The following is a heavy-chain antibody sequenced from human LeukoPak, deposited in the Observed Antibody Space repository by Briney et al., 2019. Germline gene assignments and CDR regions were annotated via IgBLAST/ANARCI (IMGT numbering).Heavy chain of an antibody. Sequence: ASVKVSCKASGYTFTNYGITWVRQAPGQGLEWMGWISVDNGNTNYAQKFQGRVTLTTDTSTTTAYMELRSLRSDDTAVYYCAREAYCGGDCYLQPFDYWGQGTLVTVSS. CDR3: AREAYCGGDCYLQPFDY. D-gene: IGHD2-21*02. J-gene: IGHJ4*02. V-gene: IGHV1-18*01. CDR2: ISVDNGNT. CDR1: GYTFTNYG.